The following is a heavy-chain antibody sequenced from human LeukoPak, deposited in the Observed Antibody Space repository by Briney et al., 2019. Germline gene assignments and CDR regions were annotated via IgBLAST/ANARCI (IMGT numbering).Heavy chain of an antibody. Sequence: GGSLRLSCAASGFTFTSYWMSWVRQAPGKGLEWVANIRQDGSEKYYVDSVKGRFTISRDNAKNSLYLQMNSLRAEDTAVYYCAREMDDILTGYGLDYWGQGTLVTVSS. CDR1: GFTFTSYW. CDR3: AREMDDILTGYGLDY. CDR2: IRQDGSEK. V-gene: IGHV3-7*01. J-gene: IGHJ4*02. D-gene: IGHD3-9*01.